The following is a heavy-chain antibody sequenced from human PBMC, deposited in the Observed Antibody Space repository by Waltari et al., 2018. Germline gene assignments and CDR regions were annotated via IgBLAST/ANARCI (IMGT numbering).Heavy chain of an antibody. CDR3: VGPRGVTGTTPFAH. CDR1: ELPFSGFW. Sequence: ELQLAASGGGSVHQGESRRLSWTASELPFSGFWMSWVRQAPGKGVEWVANIKADGSEKYYVDSVKGRFTISRDDAKNSLFLQMNRLRVEDTAVYYCVGPRGVTGTTPFAHWGQGTLVSVAS. J-gene: IGHJ4*02. D-gene: IGHD1-1*01. CDR2: IKADGSEK. V-gene: IGHV3-7*01.